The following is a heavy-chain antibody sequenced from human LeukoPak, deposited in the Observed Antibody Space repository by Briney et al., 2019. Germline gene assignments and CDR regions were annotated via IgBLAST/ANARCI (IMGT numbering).Heavy chain of an antibody. Sequence: SATLSLTCAVYGGSFSGYYWSWIRQPPGKGLEWIGEINHSGSTNYNPSLKSRVTISVDTSKNQFSLKLSSVTAADTAVYYCARGLTTPRAFDIWGQGTMVTVSS. CDR2: INHSGST. J-gene: IGHJ3*02. CDR1: GGSFSGYY. V-gene: IGHV4-34*01. D-gene: IGHD3-22*01. CDR3: ARGLTTPRAFDI.